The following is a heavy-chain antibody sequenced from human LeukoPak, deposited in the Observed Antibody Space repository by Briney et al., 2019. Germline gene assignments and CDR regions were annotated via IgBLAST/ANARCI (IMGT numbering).Heavy chain of an antibody. CDR1: GGSISSSNYY. D-gene: IGHD3-16*01. CDR2: IFYTGST. V-gene: IGHV4-39*07. CDR3: ARETSQKGAHYMDV. Sequence: SETLSLTCTVSGGSISSSNYYWAWIRQPPGKGLEWIANIFYTGSTYYNPSLKSRVTISVDTSKNQFSLKLSSVTAADTAVYYCARETSQKGAHYMDVWGKGTTVTISS. J-gene: IGHJ6*03.